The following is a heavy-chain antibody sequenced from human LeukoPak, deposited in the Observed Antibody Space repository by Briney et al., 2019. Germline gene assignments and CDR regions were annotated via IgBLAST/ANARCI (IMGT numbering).Heavy chain of an antibody. D-gene: IGHD3-22*01. V-gene: IGHV4-4*02. CDR1: GGSISSGTW. Sequence: PSETLSLTCAVSGGSISSGTWWSWVRQPPGKGLEWIGEIYHSGSTNSNPSLKSRVTISVDTSKNQFSLRLSSVTAADTAVYYCAGGRLYYYDSSGNLDYWGQGTLVTVSS. CDR2: IYHSGST. CDR3: AGGRLYYYDSSGNLDY. J-gene: IGHJ4*02.